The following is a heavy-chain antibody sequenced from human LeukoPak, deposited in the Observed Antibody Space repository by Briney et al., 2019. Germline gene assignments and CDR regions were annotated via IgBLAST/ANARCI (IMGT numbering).Heavy chain of an antibody. CDR2: ISSSSSTI. J-gene: IGHJ4*02. Sequence: GGSLRLSCAASGFTFSSYSMNWVRQAPGKGLEWVSYISSSSSTIYYADSVKGRFTISRDNAKNSLYLQMNSLRAEDTAVYYCAGVYSSSWYNPFFWGQGTLVTVSS. D-gene: IGHD6-13*01. CDR1: GFTFSSYS. CDR3: AGVYSSSWYNPFF. V-gene: IGHV3-48*01.